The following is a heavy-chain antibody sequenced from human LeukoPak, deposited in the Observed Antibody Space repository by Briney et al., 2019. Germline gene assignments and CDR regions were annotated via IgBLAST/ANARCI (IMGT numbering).Heavy chain of an antibody. Sequence: GASVKVSCKASGYTFTGYYMHWVRQAPRQGLEWMGWINPSSGGTNYAQKFQGRVTMTRDTSISTAYMELSRLRSDDTAVYYCARKTAVTTPYDYWGQGTLVTVSS. D-gene: IGHD2-21*02. J-gene: IGHJ4*02. CDR3: ARKTAVTTPYDY. CDR1: GYTFTGYY. V-gene: IGHV1-2*02. CDR2: INPSSGGT.